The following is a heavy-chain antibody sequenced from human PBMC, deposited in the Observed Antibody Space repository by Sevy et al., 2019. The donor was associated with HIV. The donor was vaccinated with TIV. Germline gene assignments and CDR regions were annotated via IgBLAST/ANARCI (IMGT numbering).Heavy chain of an antibody. CDR1: GFTFSSYG. V-gene: IGHV3-30*18. CDR3: AKDRVVALSYYYYGMDV. D-gene: IGHD2-15*01. J-gene: IGHJ6*02. CDR2: ISYDGSTK. Sequence: GGSLRLSCAASGFTFSSYGMHWVRQAPGKGLEWVAVISYDGSTKYYADSVKGRFTISRDNSKNKLYLQMNSLRAEDTAVYYCAKDRVVALSYYYYGMDVWGQGTTVTVSS.